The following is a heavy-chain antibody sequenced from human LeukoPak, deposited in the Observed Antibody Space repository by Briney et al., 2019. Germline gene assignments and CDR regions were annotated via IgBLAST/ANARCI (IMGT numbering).Heavy chain of an antibody. D-gene: IGHD2-15*01. J-gene: IGHJ4*02. Sequence: GGSLRLSCVASGFTFSSYWMHWVRQAPGKGLVWVSRINSDGSSTSYADYVKGRFTISRDNAKNTLYLQMNSLRAEDTAVYYCAKGYCSGGSCPSAPFYFDYWGQGTLVTVS. V-gene: IGHV3-74*01. CDR2: INSDGSST. CDR1: GFTFSSYW. CDR3: AKGYCSGGSCPSAPFYFDY.